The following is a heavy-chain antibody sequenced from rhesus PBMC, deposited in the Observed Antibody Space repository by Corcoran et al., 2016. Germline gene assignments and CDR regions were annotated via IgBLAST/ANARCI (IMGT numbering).Heavy chain of an antibody. D-gene: IGHD6-25*01. CDR3: ARRAIAAADFDY. Sequence: QVQLQESGPAVVKPSETLYLTCAVSGGSISSSNWWSWIRQSPGKGLEWIVGIYGSGGSTEYNPSLEMRVPISIDTSKNHFSLKLSSVTAADTAVYYCARRAIAAADFDYWGQGVLVTVSS. J-gene: IGHJ4*01. CDR2: IYGSGGST. CDR1: GGSISSSNW. V-gene: IGHV4-93*02.